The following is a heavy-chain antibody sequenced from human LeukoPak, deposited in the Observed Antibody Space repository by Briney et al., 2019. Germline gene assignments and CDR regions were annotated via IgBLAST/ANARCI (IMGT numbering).Heavy chain of an antibody. D-gene: IGHD3-22*01. CDR3: ARRGHYYDTSGYYYFDY. CDR1: GGSISSYY. V-gene: IGHV4-39*01. CDR2: IYYRGST. Sequence: SETLSLTCTVSGGSISSYYWGWIRQPPGKGLEWIGSIYYRGSTNDNPSLKSRVTISVDTPKNQFSLKLTSVTAADTAVYYCARRGHYYDTSGYYYFDYWGQGTLVTVSS. J-gene: IGHJ4*02.